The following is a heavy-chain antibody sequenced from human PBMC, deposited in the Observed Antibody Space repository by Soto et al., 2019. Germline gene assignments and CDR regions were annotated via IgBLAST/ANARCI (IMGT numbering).Heavy chain of an antibody. CDR1: GDTFSNYA. V-gene: IGHV1-69*01. Sequence: QVQLVQSGAEVKKPGSSVKVSCKASGDTFSNYAVSWVRQAPGQGLKWMGEIIPIYGTTNYAQNFQDRVTITADESTSTAYMELSSLRSEDTAVYYCARDLGGCSAGSCRYNWFDPWGQGTLVTVSS. CDR2: IIPIYGTT. CDR3: ARDLGGCSAGSCRYNWFDP. J-gene: IGHJ5*02. D-gene: IGHD2-15*01.